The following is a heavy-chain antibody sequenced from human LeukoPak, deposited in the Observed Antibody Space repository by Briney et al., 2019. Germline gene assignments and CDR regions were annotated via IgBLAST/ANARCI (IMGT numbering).Heavy chain of an antibody. V-gene: IGHV4-34*01. CDR3: AGLVGRYSSGLYYYYFDY. Sequence: SETLSLTCAVYGGSFSGYYWSWVRQPPGKGLEWIGEMYLSGTTHSNPSVKSRVTISIDKSKNQFFLNLSSVTAADTAVYYCAGLVGRYSSGLYYYYFDYWGQGTLVTVSS. CDR1: GGSFSGYY. D-gene: IGHD3-22*01. J-gene: IGHJ4*02. CDR2: MYLSGTT.